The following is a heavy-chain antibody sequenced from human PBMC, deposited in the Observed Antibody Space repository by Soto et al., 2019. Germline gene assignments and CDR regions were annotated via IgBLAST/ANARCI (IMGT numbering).Heavy chain of an antibody. Sequence: LRLSCAASGFTFSSYSMNWVRQAPGKGLEWVSYISSSSSTIYYADSVKGRFTISRDNAKNSLYLQMNSLRDEDTAVYYCASILEWSRTDYYYYGMDVWGQGTTVTVSS. D-gene: IGHD3-3*01. CDR3: ASILEWSRTDYYYYGMDV. CDR2: ISSSSSTI. CDR1: GFTFSSYS. J-gene: IGHJ6*02. V-gene: IGHV3-48*02.